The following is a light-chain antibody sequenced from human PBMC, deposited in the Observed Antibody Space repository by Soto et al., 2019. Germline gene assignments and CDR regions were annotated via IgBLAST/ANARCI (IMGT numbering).Light chain of an antibody. V-gene: IGKV3-20*01. J-gene: IGKJ3*01. CDR2: GAS. Sequence: EIVLTQSPGTLSLSPGERATLSCRASQSLSNNYLAWYQQKPGQAPRLLVYGASSRATGIPDRFSGSGSGTDFTLTISRLEPEDFAVYYCQQYETSPVTFGPGTKVDIK. CDR3: QQYETSPVT. CDR1: QSLSNNY.